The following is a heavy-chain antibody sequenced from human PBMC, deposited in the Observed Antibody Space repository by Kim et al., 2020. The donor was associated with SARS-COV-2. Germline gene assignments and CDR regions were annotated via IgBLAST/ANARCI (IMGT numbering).Heavy chain of an antibody. D-gene: IGHD3-22*01. V-gene: IGHV3-33*01. J-gene: IGHJ4*02. CDR2: IWYDGSNK. CDR1: GFTFSSYG. CDR3: ARDHSNYYDSSGYYGEFDY. Sequence: GGSLRLSCAASGFTFSSYGMHWVRQAPGKGLEWVAVIWYDGSNKYYADSVKGRFTISRDNSKNTLYLQMNSLRAEDTAVYYCARDHSNYYDSSGYYGEFDYWGQGTLVTVSS.